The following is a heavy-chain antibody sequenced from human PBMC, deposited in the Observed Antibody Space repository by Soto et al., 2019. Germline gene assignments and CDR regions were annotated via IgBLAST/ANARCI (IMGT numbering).Heavy chain of an antibody. J-gene: IGHJ5*02. CDR3: ARGRIVARPAGWFDP. CDR1: GYTFTGYY. V-gene: IGHV1-2*04. Sequence: QVQLVQSGAEVKKPGASVKVSCKASGYTFTGYYMHWVRQAPGQGVEWMGWINPNSGGTNYAQKFQGWVTMTRDTSISTAYMELRRLRSDDTAVYYCARGRIVARPAGWFDPWGQGTLVTVSS. CDR2: INPNSGGT. D-gene: IGHD6-6*01.